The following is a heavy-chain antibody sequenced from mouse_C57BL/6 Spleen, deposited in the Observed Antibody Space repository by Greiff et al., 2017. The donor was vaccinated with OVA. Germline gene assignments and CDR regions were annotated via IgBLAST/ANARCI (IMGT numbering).Heavy chain of an antibody. J-gene: IGHJ1*03. D-gene: IGHD1-1*01. V-gene: IGHV1-82*01. CDR2: IYPGDGDT. CDR3: ARSSITTVVADWYFDV. Sequence: VQLQQSGPELVKPGASVKISCKASGYAFSSSWMNWVKQRPGKGLEWIGRIYPGDGDTNYNGKFKGKATLTADKSSSTAYMQLSSLTSEDSAVYFCARSSITTVVADWYFDVWGTGTTVTVSS. CDR1: GYAFSSSW.